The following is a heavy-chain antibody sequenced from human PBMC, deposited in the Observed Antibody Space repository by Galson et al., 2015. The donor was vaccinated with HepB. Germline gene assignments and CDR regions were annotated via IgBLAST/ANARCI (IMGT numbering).Heavy chain of an antibody. Sequence: LSLTCTVSGDSISNSNYYWAWIRQPPGKGLEWIATIYHRGNTYYNPSLQHRVTISIDTSRNEFYLKGNSVTAADTALYYCARDRYSHNLDAEYCGQGTLVTVSS. J-gene: IGHJ4*02. CDR2: IYHRGNT. CDR1: GDSISNSNYY. D-gene: IGHD3/OR15-3a*01. CDR3: ARDRYSHNLDAEY. V-gene: IGHV4-39*02.